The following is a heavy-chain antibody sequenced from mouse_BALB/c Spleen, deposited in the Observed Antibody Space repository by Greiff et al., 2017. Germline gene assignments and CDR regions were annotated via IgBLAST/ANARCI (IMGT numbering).Heavy chain of an antibody. D-gene: IGHD3-2*01. CDR2: ISSGSSTI. CDR3: ARRETGYAMDY. Sequence: DVMLVESGGGLVQPGGSRKLSCAASGFTFSSFGMHWVRQAPEKGLEWVAYISSGSSTIYYADTVKGRFTISRDNPKNTLFLQMTSLRSEDTAMYYCARRETGYAMDYWGQGTSVTVSS. CDR1: GFTFSSFG. V-gene: IGHV5-17*02. J-gene: IGHJ4*01.